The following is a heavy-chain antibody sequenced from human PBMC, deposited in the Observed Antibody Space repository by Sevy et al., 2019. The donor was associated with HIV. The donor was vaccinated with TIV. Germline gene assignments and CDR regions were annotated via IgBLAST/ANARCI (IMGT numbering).Heavy chain of an antibody. CDR2: ISSSSSTI. D-gene: IGHD3-10*01. Sequence: GGSLRLSCVASGFTFSSYSMNWVRQAPGKGLEWVSYISSSSSTIYYADSVKGRFTISRDNAKNSLYLQMNSLRDEDTAVYYCARSDYYGSGSDYNWFDPWGQGTLVTVSS. J-gene: IGHJ5*02. V-gene: IGHV3-48*02. CDR3: ARSDYYGSGSDYNWFDP. CDR1: GFTFSSYS.